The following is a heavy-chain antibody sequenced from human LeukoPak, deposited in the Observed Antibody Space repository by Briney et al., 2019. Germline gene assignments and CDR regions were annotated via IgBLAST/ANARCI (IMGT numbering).Heavy chain of an antibody. CDR1: GFTLRHFA. CDR3: ANEAHRHLDLHN. Sequence: GGSLRLSCAASGFTLRHFAMNCVRQAPGKGLEWVSSIASDGDTFYADAVKGRFTISRDISENTLHLQMNSLRADDTALYFCANEAHRHLDLHNWGQGTLVTVSA. CDR2: IASDGDT. D-gene: IGHD5-24*01. V-gene: IGHV3-23*01. J-gene: IGHJ4*02.